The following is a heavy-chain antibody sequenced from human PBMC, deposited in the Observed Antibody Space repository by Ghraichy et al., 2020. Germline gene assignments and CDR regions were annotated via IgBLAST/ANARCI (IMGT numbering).Heavy chain of an antibody. CDR2: ISSSSSTI. J-gene: IGHJ3*02. CDR1: GFTFSSYS. D-gene: IGHD6-19*01. CDR3: ARDCAGQWLVRGEIRSTPDAFDI. V-gene: IGHV3-48*02. Sequence: LSLTCAASGFTFSSYSMNWVRQAPGKGLEWVSYISSSSSTIYYADSVKGRFTISRDNAKNSLYLQMNSLRDEDTAVYYCARDCAGQWLVRGEIRSTPDAFDIWGQGTMVTVSS.